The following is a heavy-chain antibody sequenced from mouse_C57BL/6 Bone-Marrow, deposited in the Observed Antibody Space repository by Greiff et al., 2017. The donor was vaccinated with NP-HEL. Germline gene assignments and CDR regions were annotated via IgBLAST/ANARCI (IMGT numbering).Heavy chain of an antibody. J-gene: IGHJ2*01. Sequence: QVQLQQPGAELVKPGASVKLSCKASGYTFTSYWMHWVKQRPGQGLEWIGMIHPNSGSTNYNEKFKSKATLTVDKSSSTAYMQLSSLTSEDSAVYYCARLDSNYLYYLDYWGQGTPRTVSS. D-gene: IGHD2-5*01. CDR2: IHPNSGST. V-gene: IGHV1-64*01. CDR3: ARLDSNYLYYLDY. CDR1: GYTFTSYW.